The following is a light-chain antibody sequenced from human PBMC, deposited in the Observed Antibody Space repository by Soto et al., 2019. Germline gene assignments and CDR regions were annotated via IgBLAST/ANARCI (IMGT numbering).Light chain of an antibody. V-gene: IGKV1-12*01. CDR2: AAS. CDR3: QQYYSYPLT. J-gene: IGKJ5*01. Sequence: DIQMTPSPSSVAASVGDRVTITCRASQGISSWLAWYQQKPGKAPKLLIYAASTLQSGVPSRFSGSGSGTDFTLTISCLQSEDFATYYCQQYYSYPLTFGQGTRLEIK. CDR1: QGISSW.